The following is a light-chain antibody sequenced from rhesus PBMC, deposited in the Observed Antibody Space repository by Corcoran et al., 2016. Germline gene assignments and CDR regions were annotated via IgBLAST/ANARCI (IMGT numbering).Light chain of an antibody. CDR1: QSLLYTPNNKNY. V-gene: IGKV4-1*01. J-gene: IGKJ1*01. Sequence: DIVMTQSPVSLAVSLGERVTINCRSSQSLLYTPNNKNYLAWYQQKPGQAPNLLIYLASPRESGVPNRFSGSGSGTALSLTIRGLQAEDVAVYYCQHYYTAPWTFGQGTKVEIK. CDR3: QHYYTAPWT. CDR2: LAS.